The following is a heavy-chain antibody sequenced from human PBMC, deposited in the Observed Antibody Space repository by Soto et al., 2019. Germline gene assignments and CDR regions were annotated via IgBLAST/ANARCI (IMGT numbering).Heavy chain of an antibody. D-gene: IGHD6-19*01. CDR2: IYWDDDK. V-gene: IGHV2-5*02. J-gene: IGHJ4*02. CDR1: GFSLSSTRVA. CDR3: AHSVVAGLGYYFDY. Sequence: QITLKESGPTLVKPTQTLTLTCTFSGFSLSSTRVAVGWIRQPPGKALGWLALIYWDDDKRYSPFLKSRLTITKDTSKNQVVLTMTNMDPVDTATYYCAHSVVAGLGYYFDYWGQGTLVTVSS.